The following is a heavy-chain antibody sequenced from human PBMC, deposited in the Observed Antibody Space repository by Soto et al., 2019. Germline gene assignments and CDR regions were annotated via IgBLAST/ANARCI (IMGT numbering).Heavy chain of an antibody. Sequence: PSETLSLTCTLSGGSIHSSSSYWGWLRQPPGKGLEWIALISYSGTAFYNLSLKNRGAISVDTSKNQFSLTVHSVTAADTAVYYCARLNHEDFNRNRDWFDPWGQGTLVTVSS. CDR3: ARLNHEDFNRNRDWFDP. CDR2: ISYSGTA. CDR1: GGSIHSSSSY. V-gene: IGHV4-39*01. J-gene: IGHJ5*02.